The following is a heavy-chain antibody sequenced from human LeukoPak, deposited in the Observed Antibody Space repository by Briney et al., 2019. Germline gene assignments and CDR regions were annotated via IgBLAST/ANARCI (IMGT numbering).Heavy chain of an antibody. D-gene: IGHD3-3*01. Sequence: GGSLRLSCAASGFTLSSYAMSWVRQAPGKGLEWVSTITGSGGSTYYADSVKGRFTISRDNSKNTLYLQMNSLRAEDTAVYYCAKANLEWLLHVFDYWGQGTLVTVSS. J-gene: IGHJ4*02. CDR2: ITGSGGST. V-gene: IGHV3-23*01. CDR3: AKANLEWLLHVFDY. CDR1: GFTLSSYA.